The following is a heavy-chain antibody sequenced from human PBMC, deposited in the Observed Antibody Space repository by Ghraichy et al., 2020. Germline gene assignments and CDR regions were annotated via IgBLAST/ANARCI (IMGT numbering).Heavy chain of an antibody. D-gene: IGHD6-6*01. V-gene: IGHV3-48*03. CDR3: ARVPYSSSRYFDY. CDR1: GFTFSYYD. J-gene: IGHJ4*02. Sequence: GESLNISCAASGFTFSYYDMNWVRQAPGKGLEWLSYISSSGSTIYYADSVKGRFTISRDNAKNSLYLQMNSLRVEDTAVYYCARVPYSSSRYFDYWGQGTLVTVSS. CDR2: ISSSGSTI.